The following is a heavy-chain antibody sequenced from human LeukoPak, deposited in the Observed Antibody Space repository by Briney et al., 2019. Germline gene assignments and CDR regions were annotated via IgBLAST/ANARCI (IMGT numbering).Heavy chain of an antibody. CDR3: ATYYYDSSGYYLDY. Sequence: SETLSLTCTVSGGSINSYYWSWIRQPPGKGLEWIGYIYYSGSTNYNPSLKSRVTISVDTSKNQFSLRLSSVTAADTAVYYCATYYYDSSGYYLDYWGQGTLVTVSS. CDR1: GGSINSYY. CDR2: IYYSGST. V-gene: IGHV4-59*01. D-gene: IGHD3-22*01. J-gene: IGHJ4*02.